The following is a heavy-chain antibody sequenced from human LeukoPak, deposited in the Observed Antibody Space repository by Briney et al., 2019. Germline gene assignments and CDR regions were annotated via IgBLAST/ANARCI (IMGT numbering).Heavy chain of an antibody. CDR1: GASITSYY. J-gene: IGHJ4*02. CDR3: ATRRIAVAAPFDY. Sequence: SETLSLTCAVSGASITSYYWSWIRQPPGKGLEWIGYIYYSGSTNYNPSLKSRVTMSVDTSKNEFSQKLSSVTTADTAVYYCATRRIAVAAPFDYWGQGTLVTVSS. CDR2: IYYSGST. D-gene: IGHD6-19*01. V-gene: IGHV4-59*01.